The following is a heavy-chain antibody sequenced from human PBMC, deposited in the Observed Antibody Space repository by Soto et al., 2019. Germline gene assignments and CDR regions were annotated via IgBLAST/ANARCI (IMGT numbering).Heavy chain of an antibody. CDR2: ISGDGSST. CDR3: VRSLPVTYGAFDL. D-gene: IGHD4-4*01. CDR1: EFTFRSYW. Sequence: EVQLVDSGGGLVQPGGSLRLSCAASEFTFRSYWMHWVRQSPGKGLVWVSRISGDGSSTNYADSVKGRFTISRDNAKNTVYLQSDSLRAEDTDVYYCVRSLPVTYGAFDLWGQGTIVTVSS. J-gene: IGHJ3*01. V-gene: IGHV3-74*01.